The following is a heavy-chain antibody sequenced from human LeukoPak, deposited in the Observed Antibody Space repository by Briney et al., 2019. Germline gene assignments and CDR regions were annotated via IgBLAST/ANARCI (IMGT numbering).Heavy chain of an antibody. CDR2: IYTSGST. Sequence: TLSLTCTVSGGSISSGSYYWSWIRQPAGKGLAWIGRIYTSGSTNYNPSLKSRVTISVDTSKNQFSLKLSSVTAADTAVYYCASRGALHHRTYGMDVWGQGTTVTVSS. CDR1: GGSISSGSYY. V-gene: IGHV4-61*02. CDR3: ASRGALHHRTYGMDV. D-gene: IGHD3-10*01. J-gene: IGHJ6*02.